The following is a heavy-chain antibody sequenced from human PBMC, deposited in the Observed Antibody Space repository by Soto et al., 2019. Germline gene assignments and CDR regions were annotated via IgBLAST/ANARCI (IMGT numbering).Heavy chain of an antibody. CDR1: VCTINSGIYY. Sequence: SWCVCLSITACVCTINSGIYYWVLIHKPPGKGLEWIGSINYSGSTYYNPSLKSRITISVDTSKNQFSLKLSSVTAADTAVYYCATRGSIAAAGTYFAYWGQGTLVPVSS. J-gene: IGHJ4*02. D-gene: IGHD6-13*01. CDR3: ATRGSIAAAGTYFAY. V-gene: IGHV4-39*01. CDR2: INYSGST.